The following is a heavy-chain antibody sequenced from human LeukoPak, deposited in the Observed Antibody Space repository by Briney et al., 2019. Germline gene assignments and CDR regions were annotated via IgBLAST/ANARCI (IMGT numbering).Heavy chain of an antibody. CDR2: INHSGST. CDR3: ARSQSDYYDSSGCNS. J-gene: IGHJ4*02. D-gene: IGHD3-22*01. V-gene: IGHV4-34*01. Sequence: SETLSLTCAVYGGSFSGYYWSWIRQPPGKGLEWIGEINHSGSTNYDPSLKSRVTISVDTSKNQFSLKLSSVTAADTAVYYCARSQSDYYDSSGCNSWGQGTLVTVSS. CDR1: GGSFSGYY.